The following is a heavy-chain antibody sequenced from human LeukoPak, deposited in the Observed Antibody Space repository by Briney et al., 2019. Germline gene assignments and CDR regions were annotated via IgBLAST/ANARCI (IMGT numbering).Heavy chain of an antibody. CDR2: FDPEDGET. J-gene: IGHJ5*02. D-gene: IGHD2-2*02. CDR1: GYTLTELS. CDR3: ARSYCSSTSCHNRFDP. V-gene: IGHV1-24*01. Sequence: ASVKVSCKVSGYTLTELSMHWVRQAPGKGLEWMGGFDPEDGETIYAQKFQGRVTMTEDTSTDTAYMELSSLRSEDTAVYYCARSYCSSTSCHNRFDPWGQGTLVTVSS.